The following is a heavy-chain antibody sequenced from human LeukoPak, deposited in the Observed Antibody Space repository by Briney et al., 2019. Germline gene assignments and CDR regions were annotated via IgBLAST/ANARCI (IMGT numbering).Heavy chain of an antibody. V-gene: IGHV3-30*07. CDR3: ARDMWGTFDY. Sequence: PGGSLRLSCAASGFTFSSYAMHWVRQAPGKGLEWVSIISSGGSYEYYADSVKGRFTISRDNSKNTLFLQLNSLRAEDTAVYYCARDMWGTFDYWGQGTLVTVSS. D-gene: IGHD7-27*01. J-gene: IGHJ4*02. CDR2: ISSGGSYE. CDR1: GFTFSSYA.